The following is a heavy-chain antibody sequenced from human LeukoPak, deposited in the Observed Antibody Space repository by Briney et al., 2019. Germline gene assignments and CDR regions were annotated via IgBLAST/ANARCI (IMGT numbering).Heavy chain of an antibody. CDR3: AKEALAYCGGDCYSYYFDY. CDR2: ISGSGGST. J-gene: IGHJ4*02. CDR1: GFTLSSYA. V-gene: IGHV3-23*01. D-gene: IGHD2-21*02. Sequence: GGSLRLSCAASGFTLSSYAMSWVRQAPGKGREWFSAISGSGGSTYYADSVKGRFTISRDYSKNTLYLQMNSLRAEDTAVYYCAKEALAYCGGDCYSYYFDYWGQGTLVTVSS.